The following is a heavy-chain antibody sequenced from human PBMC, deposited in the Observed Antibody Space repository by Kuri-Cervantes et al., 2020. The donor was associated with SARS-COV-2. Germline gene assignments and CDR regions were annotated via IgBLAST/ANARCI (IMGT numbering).Heavy chain of an antibody. CDR2: IRSKAYGWTT. V-gene: IGHV3-49*04. CDR1: GFTFDDYA. J-gene: IGHJ4*02. D-gene: IGHD3-3*01. CDR3: TSNDFWSGYYHDY. Sequence: GESLKISCAASGFTFDDYAMHWVRQAPGKGLEWVGFIRSKAYGWTTEYAASVKGRFTISRDDSKSIAYLQMNSLKTEDTAVYYCTSNDFWSGYYHDYWGQGTLVTVSS.